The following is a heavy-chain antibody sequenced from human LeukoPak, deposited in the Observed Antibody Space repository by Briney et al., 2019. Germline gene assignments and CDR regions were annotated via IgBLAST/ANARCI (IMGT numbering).Heavy chain of an antibody. J-gene: IGHJ6*03. CDR1: GGTFSRHT. CDR3: VRERSDYYMDV. CDR2: IIPILGIA. V-gene: IGHV1-69*04. Sequence: ASVRVSCKASGGTFSRHTISCVPQAPGQGLEWMGRIIPILGIANYAQKFQGRVTVTADKSTSTAYMELSSPRSEDTAVYYCVRERSDYYMDVWGKGTTVTVSS. D-gene: IGHD2-15*01.